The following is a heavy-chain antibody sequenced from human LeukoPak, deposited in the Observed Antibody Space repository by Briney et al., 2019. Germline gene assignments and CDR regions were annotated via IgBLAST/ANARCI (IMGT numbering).Heavy chain of an antibody. V-gene: IGHV3-30*04. J-gene: IGHJ6*02. CDR2: ISYDGSNK. CDR3: ARALRATVVKSLRDYYYGMDV. Sequence: PGGSLRLSCAASGFTFSSYAMHWVRQAPGKGLEWVAVISYDGSNKYYADSVKGRFTISRDNSKNTLYLQMNSLRAEDTAVYYCARALRATVVKSLRDYYYGMDVWGQGTTVTVSS. D-gene: IGHD4-23*01. CDR1: GFTFSSYA.